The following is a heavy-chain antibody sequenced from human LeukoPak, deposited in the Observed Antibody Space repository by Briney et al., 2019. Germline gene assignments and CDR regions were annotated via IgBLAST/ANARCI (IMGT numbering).Heavy chain of an antibody. CDR2: IWYDGSNK. V-gene: IGHV3-33*01. J-gene: IGHJ4*02. CDR3: ARGGQTYFDY. Sequence: GRSLRLSCAASGFTFSSYGMHWVRQAPGKGLEWVAVIWYDGSNKYYADSVKGRFTTSRDNSKNTLYLQMNSLRAEDTAVYYCARGGQTYFDYWGQGTLVTVSS. CDR1: GFTFSSYG.